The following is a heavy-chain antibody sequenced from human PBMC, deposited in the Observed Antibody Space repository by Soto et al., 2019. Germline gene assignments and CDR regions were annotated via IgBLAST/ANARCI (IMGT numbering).Heavy chain of an antibody. CDR2: IHHTGST. J-gene: IGHJ5*02. D-gene: IGHD2-8*02. Sequence: ETLSLTCSVSGGSMTSYYWAWIRQPPGKGLECLGYIHHTGSTNYHPSLKSRVRMSVDTSKNQLSLEVRSVTPADTAIYYCARRYSTGWFFGSWGPGSLVTVSS. CDR3: ARRYSTGWFFGS. CDR1: GGSMTSYY. V-gene: IGHV4-59*01.